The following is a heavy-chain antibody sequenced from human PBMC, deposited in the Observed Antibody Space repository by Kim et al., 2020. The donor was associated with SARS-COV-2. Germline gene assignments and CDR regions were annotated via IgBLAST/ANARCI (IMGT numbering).Heavy chain of an antibody. J-gene: IGHJ4*02. D-gene: IGHD2-8*02. Sequence: GGSLRLSCAASGFTFSSYAMSWVRQAPGKGLEWVSAISGSGGSTYYADSVKGRFTISRDNTKNTLYLQMNSLRAEDTAVYYCAKDRVVGVCAISYSFDYWGQGTLVTVSS. CDR2: ISGSGGST. CDR3: AKDRVVGVCAISYSFDY. CDR1: GFTFSSYA. V-gene: IGHV3-23*01.